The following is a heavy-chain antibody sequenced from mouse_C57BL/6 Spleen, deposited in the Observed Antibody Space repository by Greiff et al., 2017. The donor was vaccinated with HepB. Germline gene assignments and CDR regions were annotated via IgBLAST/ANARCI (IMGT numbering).Heavy chain of an antibody. J-gene: IGHJ3*01. CDR1: GYTFTSYW. Sequence: QVHVKQPGAELVKPGASVKLSCKASGYTFTSYWMHWVKQRPGQGLEWIGMIHPNSGSTNYNEKFKSKATLTVDKSSSTAYMQLSSLTSEDSAVYYCAREGSGPWFAYWGQGTLVTVSA. V-gene: IGHV1-64*01. D-gene: IGHD3-2*02. CDR3: AREGSGPWFAY. CDR2: IHPNSGST.